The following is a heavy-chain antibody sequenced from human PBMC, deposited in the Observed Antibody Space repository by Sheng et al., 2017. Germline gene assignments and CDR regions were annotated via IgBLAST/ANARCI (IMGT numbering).Heavy chain of an antibody. Sequence: EVQLLESGGGLVQSGGSLRLSCAASGFTFSNYAMAWVRQAPGKGLEWVSVISVSGGNTHYADSVKGRFSISRDNSKNTLFLQMSSLRADDTAVYYCAKVTSGCGGDCYPGGYWGQGTLVTVSS. V-gene: IGHV3-23*01. D-gene: IGHD2-21*02. CDR3: AKVTSGCGGDCYPGGY. CDR1: GFTFSNYA. CDR2: ISVSGGNT. J-gene: IGHJ4*02.